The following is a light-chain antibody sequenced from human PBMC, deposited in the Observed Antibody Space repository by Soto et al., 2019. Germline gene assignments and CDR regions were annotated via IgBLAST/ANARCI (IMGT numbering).Light chain of an antibody. Sequence: EIVLTQSPGTLSLSPGERATLSCRASQSVSSSYLAWYQQKPGQAPRLLIYGASSRATGIPDRFSGSGSGTDFTVTISRLEPEDFAVYYCQQYGSSPTTCGQGTKVEIK. CDR3: QQYGSSPTT. V-gene: IGKV3-20*01. CDR1: QSVSSSY. CDR2: GAS. J-gene: IGKJ1*01.